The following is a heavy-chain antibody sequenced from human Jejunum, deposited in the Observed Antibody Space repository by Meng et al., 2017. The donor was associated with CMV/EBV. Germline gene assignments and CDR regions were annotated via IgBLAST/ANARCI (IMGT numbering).Heavy chain of an antibody. D-gene: IGHD6-19*01. CDR3: ASNLGQWLDWFDP. CDR1: GFNFSKYE. J-gene: IGHJ5*02. Sequence: SGFNFSKYEMSWVRQAPRKGLEWLSYISSRGDRTYYAESVKGRFTTSRDNGRKLLYLDMNSLRAEDTAIYYCASNLGQWLDWFDPWGQGTLVTVSS. V-gene: IGHV3-48*03. CDR2: ISSRGDRT.